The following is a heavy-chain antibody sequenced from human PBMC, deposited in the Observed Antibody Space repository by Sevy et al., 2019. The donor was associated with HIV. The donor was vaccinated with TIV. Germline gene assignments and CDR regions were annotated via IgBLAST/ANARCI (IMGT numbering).Heavy chain of an antibody. CDR1: GGSISSFY. CDR2: VYYSGRT. J-gene: IGHJ3*02. D-gene: IGHD3-22*01. Sequence: SETLSLTCTVSGGSISSFYWGWIRQPPGKGLEWIGYVYYSGRTYYNPSLKSRVTISLDTSKNQFSLKLSSVTAADTAMYYCARRDDSTGYYRTDAFDIWGQGTMVTVSS. CDR3: ARRDDSTGYYRTDAFDI. V-gene: IGHV4-59*12.